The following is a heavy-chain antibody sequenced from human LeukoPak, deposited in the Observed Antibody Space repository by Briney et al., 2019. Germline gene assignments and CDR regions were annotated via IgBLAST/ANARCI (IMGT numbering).Heavy chain of an antibody. D-gene: IGHD2/OR15-2a*01. V-gene: IGHV3-30-3*01. CDR2: ISYDGSNK. J-gene: IGHJ4*02. CDR1: GFTFSSYA. Sequence: PGGSLRLSCAASGFTFSSYAMHWVRQAPGKGLEWVAVISYDGSNKYYADSVKGRFTISRDNSKNTLYLQMNSLRSDDTAVYYCASYLSRDPFKNWGQGTLVTVSS. CDR3: ASYLSRDPFKN.